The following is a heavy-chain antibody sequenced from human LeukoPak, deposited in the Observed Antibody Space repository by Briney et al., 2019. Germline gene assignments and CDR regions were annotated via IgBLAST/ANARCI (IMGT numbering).Heavy chain of an antibody. Sequence: GGSLRLSCAASGFIFSTYSINWVRQAPGKGLEWVSHISSSSSSIYYADSVKGRFTISRDNAKNSLYLQMNSLRAEDTAVYYCANKDSSGFHAFDIWGQGTMVTVSS. CDR3: ANKDSSGFHAFDI. D-gene: IGHD3-22*01. CDR1: GFIFSTYS. V-gene: IGHV3-48*01. CDR2: ISSSSSSI. J-gene: IGHJ3*02.